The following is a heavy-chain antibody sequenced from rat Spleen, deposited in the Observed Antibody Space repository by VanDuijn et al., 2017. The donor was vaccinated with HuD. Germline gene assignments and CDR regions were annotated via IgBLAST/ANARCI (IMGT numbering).Heavy chain of an antibody. V-gene: IGHV5-31*01. Sequence: EVQLVESGGGLVQPGRSLKLSCVASGFTFNNYWMTWIRQAPGEGLEWVASVTNTGSNSYYPDSVKGRFTISRDNAKSTLYLQMNSLRSEDTATYYCTRVGTEGMGDYFDYWGQGVMVTVSS. J-gene: IGHJ2*01. D-gene: IGHD1-11*01. CDR3: TRVGTEGMGDYFDY. CDR1: GFTFNNYW. CDR2: VTNTGSNS.